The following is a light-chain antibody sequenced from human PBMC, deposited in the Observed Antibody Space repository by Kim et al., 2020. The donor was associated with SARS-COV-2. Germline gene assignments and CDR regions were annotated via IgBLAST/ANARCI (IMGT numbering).Light chain of an antibody. CDR3: QQYKTSPRT. CDR1: QSVSSN. V-gene: IGKV3-15*01. CDR2: DAS. Sequence: EIVMTQSPATLSVSPGERATLSCRASQSVSSNLAWYQQKPGQAPRLLIYDASTRATAFPARFSGSGSGTEFTLTISSLQSEDFAVYYCQQYKTSPRTFGQGTKLEI. J-gene: IGKJ1*01.